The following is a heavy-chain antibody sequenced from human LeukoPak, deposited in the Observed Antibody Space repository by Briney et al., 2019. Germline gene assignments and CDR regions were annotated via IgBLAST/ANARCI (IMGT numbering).Heavy chain of an antibody. CDR1: DFTVSTNY. Sequence: TGGSLRLSCAGYDFTVSTNYMSWVRQAPGKGLKWVSVVYSGGKTYYADSVKGRFTISRDNSKNTVYLQMNSLRAEDTAVYYYARVAAGKVIDYWGQGTLVIVSS. V-gene: IGHV3-53*01. CDR2: VYSGGKT. D-gene: IGHD6-13*01. J-gene: IGHJ4*02. CDR3: ARVAAGKVIDY.